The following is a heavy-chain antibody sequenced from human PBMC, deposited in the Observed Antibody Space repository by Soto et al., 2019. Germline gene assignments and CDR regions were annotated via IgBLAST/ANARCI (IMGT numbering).Heavy chain of an antibody. CDR2: ISYDGSNK. Sequence: QVQLVESGGGVVQPGRSLRLSCAASGFTFSSYAMHWVRQAPGKGLEWVAVISYDGSNKYYADSVKGRFTISRDNSKNTLYLQMNSLRAEDTAVYYCARESRGWYLYPDAFDIWGQGTMVTVSS. CDR3: ARESRGWYLYPDAFDI. CDR1: GFTFSSYA. V-gene: IGHV3-30-3*01. J-gene: IGHJ3*02. D-gene: IGHD6-19*01.